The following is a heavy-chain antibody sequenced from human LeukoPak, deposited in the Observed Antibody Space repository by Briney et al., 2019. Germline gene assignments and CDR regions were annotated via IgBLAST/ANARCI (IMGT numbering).Heavy chain of an antibody. D-gene: IGHD3-9*01. CDR1: GDSISTSSYY. Sequence: KPSETLSLTCSVSGDSISTSSYYWGWIRQPPGKGLEWIGTIYYSGSTYYNPSLKSRVTMSVDTSKNQFSLKLSSVTAADTAVYYCAREAYDILTGYYKDYWGQGTLVTVSS. CDR2: IYYSGST. CDR3: AREAYDILTGYYKDY. J-gene: IGHJ4*02. V-gene: IGHV4-39*07.